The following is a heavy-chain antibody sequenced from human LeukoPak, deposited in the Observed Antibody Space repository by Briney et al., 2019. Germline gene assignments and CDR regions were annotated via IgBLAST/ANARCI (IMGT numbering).Heavy chain of an antibody. J-gene: IGHJ3*02. CDR3: ARILSGSGSYGAFDI. D-gene: IGHD1-26*01. Sequence: GGSLRLSCAASGFTFSSYSMNWVRQAPGKGLEWVSYISSGYSTTNYADSVKGRFTISRDDAKNSLYLQMNSLRDEDTAVFYCARILSGSGSYGAFDIWGQGTMVTVSS. CDR1: GFTFSSYS. CDR2: ISSGYSTT. V-gene: IGHV3-48*02.